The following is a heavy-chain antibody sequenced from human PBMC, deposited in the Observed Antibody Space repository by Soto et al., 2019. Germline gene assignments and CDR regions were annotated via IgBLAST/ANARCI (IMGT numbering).Heavy chain of an antibody. CDR1: GFTFDDYA. Sequence: GGSLRLSCAASGFTFDDYAMHWVRQAPGKGLEWVSGISWNSGSIGYADSVKGRFTISRDNAKNSLYLQMNSLRAEDTALYYCAKVHGYCSSTSCSFDYWGQGTLVTVSS. J-gene: IGHJ4*02. V-gene: IGHV3-9*01. CDR2: ISWNSGSI. D-gene: IGHD2-2*01. CDR3: AKVHGYCSSTSCSFDY.